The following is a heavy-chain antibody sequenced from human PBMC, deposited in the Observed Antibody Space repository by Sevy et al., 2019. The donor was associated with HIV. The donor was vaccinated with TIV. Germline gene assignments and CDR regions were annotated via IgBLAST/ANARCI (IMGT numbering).Heavy chain of an antibody. CDR2: ISGPGLST. CDR1: GFTFNTHA. D-gene: IGHD3-22*01. J-gene: IGHJ3*01. CDR3: AKALNPALESMIEVILRTLKGFDV. Sequence: GGSLRLSCTASGFTFNTHAMTWVRQAPGKGLEWVSVISGPGLSTYYADSVKGRFTISRDNSRNTLDLQMNSLRVDDTATYYCAKALNPALESMIEVILRTLKGFDVWGQGTMVTVSS. V-gene: IGHV3-23*01.